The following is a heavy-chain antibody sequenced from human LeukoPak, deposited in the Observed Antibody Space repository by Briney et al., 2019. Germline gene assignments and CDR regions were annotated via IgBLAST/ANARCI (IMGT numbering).Heavy chain of an antibody. CDR1: GITLSFYA. CDR2: ISGSGGST. V-gene: IGHV3-23*01. CDR3: ATDLRAMIVVVFDY. D-gene: IGHD3-22*01. Sequence: GGSLRLSCAASGITLSFYAMSWVRQAPGKGLEWVSGISGSGGSTNYADSVKGRFTISRDNSKNTLYLQMNSLRAEDTAVYYCATDLRAMIVVVFDYWGQGTLVTVSS. J-gene: IGHJ4*02.